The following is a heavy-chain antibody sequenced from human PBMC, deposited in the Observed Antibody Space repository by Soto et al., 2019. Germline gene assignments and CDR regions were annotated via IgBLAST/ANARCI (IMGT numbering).Heavy chain of an antibody. J-gene: IGHJ6*03. CDR2: IKQDGSEK. Sequence: GGSLRLSCAASGFTFSSYWMSWVRQAPGKGLEWVANIKQDGSEKYYVDSVKGRFTISRDNAKNSLYLQMNSLRAEDTAVYYCARAARRRYYYYYYMDVWGKGTTVTVSS. V-gene: IGHV3-7*01. D-gene: IGHD6-6*01. CDR3: ARAARRRYYYYYYMDV. CDR1: GFTFSSYW.